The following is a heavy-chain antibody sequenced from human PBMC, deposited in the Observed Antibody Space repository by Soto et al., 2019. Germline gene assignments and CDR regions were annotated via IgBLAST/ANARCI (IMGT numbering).Heavy chain of an antibody. CDR2: INPSGGST. D-gene: IGHD5-12*01. J-gene: IGHJ6*02. CDR3: ARDLRDGYNPYYYYYYGMDV. V-gene: IGHV1-46*01. Sequence: ASVKVSFKASGYTFTSYYMHWVRQAPGQGLEWMGIINPSGGSTSYAQKFQGRVTMTRDTSTSTVYMELSSLRSEDTAVYYCARDLRDGYNPYYYYYYGMDVWGQGTTVTVSS. CDR1: GYTFTSYY.